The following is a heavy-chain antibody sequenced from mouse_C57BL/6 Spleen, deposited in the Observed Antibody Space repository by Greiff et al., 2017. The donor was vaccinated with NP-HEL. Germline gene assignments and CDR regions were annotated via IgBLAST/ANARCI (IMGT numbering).Heavy chain of an antibody. Sequence: EVQLQQSGPELVKPGASVKISCKASGYTFTDYYMNWVKQSHGKSLEWIGDINPNNGGTSYNQKFKGKATLTVDKSSSTAYMELRSLTSEDSAVYYCAREEGRGWFAYWGQGTLVTVSA. CDR2: INPNNGGT. CDR3: AREEGRGWFAY. CDR1: GYTFTDYY. J-gene: IGHJ3*01. V-gene: IGHV1-26*01.